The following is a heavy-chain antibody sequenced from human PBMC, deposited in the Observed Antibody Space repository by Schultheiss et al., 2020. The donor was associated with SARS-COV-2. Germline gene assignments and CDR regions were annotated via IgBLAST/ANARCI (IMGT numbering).Heavy chain of an antibody. Sequence: ASVKVSCKASGYTFTSYDINWVRQATGQGLEWMGWMNPNSGGTNYAQKLQGRVTMTTDTSTSTAYMELRSLRSDDTAVYYCARCGVVPAAIGDAFDIWGQGTMVTVSS. V-gene: IGHV1-18*01. CDR3: ARCGVVPAAIGDAFDI. CDR1: GYTFTSYD. CDR2: MNPNSGGT. D-gene: IGHD2-2*01. J-gene: IGHJ3*02.